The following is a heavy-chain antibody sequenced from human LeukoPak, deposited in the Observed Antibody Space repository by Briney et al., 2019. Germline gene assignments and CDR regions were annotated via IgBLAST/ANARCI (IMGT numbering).Heavy chain of an antibody. CDR3: ARGPGSYDWFDP. V-gene: IGHV4-30-2*01. J-gene: IGHJ5*02. CDR1: GGSISSGGYS. Sequence: PSQTLSLTCAVPGGSISSGGYSWSWIRQPPGKGLEWIGYIYHIGSTYYNPSLKSRVTISVDRSKNQFSLKLSSVTAADTAVYYCARGPGSYDWFDPWGQGTLVTVSS. CDR2: IYHIGST. D-gene: IGHD3-10*01.